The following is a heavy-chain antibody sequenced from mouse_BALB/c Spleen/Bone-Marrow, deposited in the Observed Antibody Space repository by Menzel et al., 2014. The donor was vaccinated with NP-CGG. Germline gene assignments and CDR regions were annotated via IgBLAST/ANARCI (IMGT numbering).Heavy chain of an antibody. V-gene: IGHV14-3*02. CDR3: AGYDYYQAWFAY. CDR2: IDPANGNT. D-gene: IGHD2-4*01. J-gene: IGHJ3*01. CDR1: GFNIKDTY. Sequence: EVQLQQSGAELVKPGASVKLSCTASGFNIKDTYMHWVKQRPEQGLEWIGRIDPANGNTKYDPKFQGKATITADTSSNTAYQQLSSLTSEDTAVYYCAGYDYYQAWFAYWGQGTLVTVSA.